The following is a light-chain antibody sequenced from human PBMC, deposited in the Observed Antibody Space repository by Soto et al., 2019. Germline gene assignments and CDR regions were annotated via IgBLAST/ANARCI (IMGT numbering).Light chain of an antibody. CDR2: GAS. CDR3: QQYNNWWT. J-gene: IGKJ1*01. Sequence: EIVMTQSPATLSVSPGERATLSCRASQSVSSNLAWYQQKPGQAPRLLIYGASTRATGIPARFSGSGSGTEFTLTIRSLQSEDFAVYYCQQYNNWWTFGKGTKV. CDR1: QSVSSN. V-gene: IGKV3-15*01.